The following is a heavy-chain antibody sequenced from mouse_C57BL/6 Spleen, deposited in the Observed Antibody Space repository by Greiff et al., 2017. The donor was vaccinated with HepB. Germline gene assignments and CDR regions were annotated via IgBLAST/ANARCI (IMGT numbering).Heavy chain of an antibody. Sequence: QVQLQQSGAELVKPGASVKISCKASGYAFSSYWMNWVKQRPGKGLEWIGQIYPGDGDTNYNGKFKGKATLTADKSSSTAYMQLSSLTSEDSAVYFCARAAYDYDGSYFDVWGKGTTLTVSS. J-gene: IGHJ1*03. CDR3: ARAAYDYDGSYFDV. CDR2: IYPGDGDT. V-gene: IGHV1-80*01. CDR1: GYAFSSYW. D-gene: IGHD2-4*01.